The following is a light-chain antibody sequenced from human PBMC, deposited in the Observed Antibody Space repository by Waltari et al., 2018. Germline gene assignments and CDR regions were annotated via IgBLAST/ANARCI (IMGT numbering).Light chain of an antibody. V-gene: IGKV3-20*01. Sequence: EIVLTQSPGTLSLSPGERATLSCRASQSVSSSYLAWYQQKPGQAPRLHIYGASSRATGITDRFSGRASGTDFTLTITALEPADFAVYVCQQYGSSRVTLGQGTRLKIK. CDR3: QQYGSSRVT. J-gene: IGKJ5*01. CDR1: QSVSSSY. CDR2: GAS.